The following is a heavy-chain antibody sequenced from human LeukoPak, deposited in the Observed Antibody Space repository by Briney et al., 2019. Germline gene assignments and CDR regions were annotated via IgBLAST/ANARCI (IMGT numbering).Heavy chain of an antibody. Sequence: SETLSLMCAVSGYSKSLGYYLAWPRQPPGTGLEWIGKIYHSGSPYYKASLKSRVIISVDTSKNQFSLKLSSVTAADTAVYYCARRYSTYFFDYWGQGTLVTVSS. J-gene: IGHJ4*02. CDR2: IYHSGSP. CDR1: GYSKSLGYY. D-gene: IGHD1-26*01. V-gene: IGHV4-38-2*01. CDR3: ARRYSTYFFDY.